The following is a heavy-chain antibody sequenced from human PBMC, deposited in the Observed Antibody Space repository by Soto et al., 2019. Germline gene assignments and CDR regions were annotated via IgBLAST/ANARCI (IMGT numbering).Heavy chain of an antibody. V-gene: IGHV3-30*03. CDR2: ISYDENNK. CDR3: ARSTTWAPNYYYYALDV. D-gene: IGHD1-1*01. CDR1: GFIFSSYG. J-gene: IGHJ6*02. Sequence: QVQLVESGGGVVQPGRSLRLSCAASGFIFSSYGMHWVRQAPGKGLEWVAVISYDENNKHYADSVKGRFTISRDNSKNTLYLQINSLRVEDTAVYYCARSTTWAPNYYYYALDVWGQGTTVTVSS.